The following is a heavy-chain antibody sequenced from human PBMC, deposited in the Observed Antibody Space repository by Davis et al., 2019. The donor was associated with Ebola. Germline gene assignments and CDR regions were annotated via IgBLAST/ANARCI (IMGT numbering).Heavy chain of an antibody. CDR3: ARQIVVVVAASKTGRFDP. CDR1: GYSFTSYW. D-gene: IGHD2-15*01. CDR2: IYPGDSDT. V-gene: IGHV5-51*01. Sequence: GESLKISCKRSGYSFTSYWIGWVRPMPGKGLEWMGIIYPGDSDTSYSPSFQGQVTISADKSISTVYLQWSSLKASDTAMYYCARQIVVVVAASKTGRFDPWGQGTLVTVSS. J-gene: IGHJ5*02.